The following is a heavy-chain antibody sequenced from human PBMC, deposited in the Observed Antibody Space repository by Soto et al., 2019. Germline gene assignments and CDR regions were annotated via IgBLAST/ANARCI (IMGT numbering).Heavy chain of an antibody. CDR3: ARESGYSSSSYYYGMDV. CDR1: AFDFSTYD. D-gene: IGHD6-13*01. CDR2: ISSSGITK. Sequence: GGSLRLSCVASAFDFSTYDMHWVRQAPGKGLEWLAFISSSGITKYYTESLKGRLTISRDNSKKTLYLQMNSLRAEDTAVYYCARESGYSSSSYYYGMDVWGQGTTVTVSS. J-gene: IGHJ6*02. V-gene: IGHV3-30*03.